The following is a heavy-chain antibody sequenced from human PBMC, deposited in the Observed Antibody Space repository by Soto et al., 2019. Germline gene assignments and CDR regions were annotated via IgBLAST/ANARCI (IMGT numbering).Heavy chain of an antibody. J-gene: IGHJ6*03. CDR2: ISSSSIYT. Sequence: EVQLVESGGGLVKPGGSLRLYCVVSGFTFSSYSMNWVRQAPGKGLEWVSSISSSSIYTYYADSVKGRFTISRDNAKNSEYLQMNSLRAEDTAVYYCARDFKESQYYYYCMDVWGKGTTVTVSS. CDR1: GFTFSSYS. D-gene: IGHD3-10*01. CDR3: ARDFKESQYYYYCMDV. V-gene: IGHV3-21*06.